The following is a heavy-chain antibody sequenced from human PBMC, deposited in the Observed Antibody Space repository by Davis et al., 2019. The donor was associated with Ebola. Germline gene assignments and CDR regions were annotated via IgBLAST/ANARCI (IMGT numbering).Heavy chain of an antibody. V-gene: IGHV1-46*01. Sequence: AASVKVSCKASGYTFTSYYMHWVRQAPGQGFEWMGIINPSGDSTSYAQKFQGRVTMTRDTSTSTVYMELSSLRSEDTAVYYCARDLNIVVQPSNFEWGMDVWGQGTTVTVSS. CDR1: GYTFTSYY. CDR3: ARDLNIVVQPSNFEWGMDV. J-gene: IGHJ6*02. CDR2: INPSGDST. D-gene: IGHD2-21*01.